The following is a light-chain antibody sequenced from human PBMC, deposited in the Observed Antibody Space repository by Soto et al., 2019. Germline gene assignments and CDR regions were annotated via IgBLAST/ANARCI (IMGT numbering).Light chain of an antibody. CDR3: QQYKNWPPLT. J-gene: IGKJ4*01. CDR2: GAF. Sequence: EIVMTQSPATLSVSPGETATLSCRASQSVSYNLAWYQLKPGQGPRLLIYGAFTRATGIPARFSSSGSGTEFTLTISSLQSEGVAVYYCQQYKNWPPLTFDGGTKVEIK. V-gene: IGKV3-15*01. CDR1: QSVSYN.